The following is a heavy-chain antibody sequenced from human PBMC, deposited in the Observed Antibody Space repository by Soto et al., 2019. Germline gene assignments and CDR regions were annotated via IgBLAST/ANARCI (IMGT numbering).Heavy chain of an antibody. CDR1: GFTFSSYG. CDR3: ARALQYGDYLYFDY. Sequence: QVQLVESGGGVVQPGRSLRLSCAASGFTFSSYGIHWVRQAPGKGLEWVAIIWYDGSNKYYADSVKGRFTISRDNSKNTLYLQMNSLRAEDTAVYYCARALQYGDYLYFDYWGQGTLVTVSS. CDR2: IWYDGSNK. J-gene: IGHJ4*02. V-gene: IGHV3-33*08. D-gene: IGHD4-17*01.